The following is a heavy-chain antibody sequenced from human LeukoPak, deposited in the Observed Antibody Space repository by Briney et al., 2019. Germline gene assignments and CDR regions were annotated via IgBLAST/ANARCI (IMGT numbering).Heavy chain of an antibody. Sequence: GGSLRLSCAASGFTFSSYSMKWLRQAPGKGLEWVSSICSSSSYIDYADTAKGRFTISRDNAKNSLYLQINSLRVEDTAVYYCARDPRDYHDPNYYFDYWGRGTLVTVSS. V-gene: IGHV3-21*01. CDR1: GFTFSSYS. J-gene: IGHJ4*02. CDR2: ICSSSSYI. CDR3: ARDPRDYHDPNYYFDY. D-gene: IGHD3-22*01.